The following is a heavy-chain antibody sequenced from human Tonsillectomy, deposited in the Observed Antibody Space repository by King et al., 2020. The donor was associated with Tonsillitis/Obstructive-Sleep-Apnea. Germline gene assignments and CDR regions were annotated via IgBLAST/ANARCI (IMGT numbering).Heavy chain of an antibody. J-gene: IGHJ3*02. V-gene: IGHV3-23*04. Sequence: VQLVESGGGLVQPGGSLRLSCAASGFTFSSYAMSWVRQAPGKGLEWVSAISGSGGSTYYADSVKGRFTISSNNSKNTLYLQMNSLRAEDTAVYYCAKRGWANIVVVPAAIVAFDIWGQGTMVTVSS. D-gene: IGHD2-2*02. CDR3: AKRGWANIVVVPAAIVAFDI. CDR2: ISGSGGST. CDR1: GFTFSSYA.